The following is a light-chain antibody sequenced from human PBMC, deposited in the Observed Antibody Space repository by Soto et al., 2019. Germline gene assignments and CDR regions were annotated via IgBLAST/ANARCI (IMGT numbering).Light chain of an antibody. CDR1: QSISSY. CDR2: AAS. Sequence: DIQMTQSPATLSASVGDRVTIAGRISQSISSYLNWYQQKPGKAPKLLIYAASTLQSGVPSRFSGSGSGTEFTLTISSLLPEDFATYHCQQSYSTPYTFGQGTKLEIK. J-gene: IGKJ2*01. V-gene: IGKV1-39*01. CDR3: QQSYSTPYT.